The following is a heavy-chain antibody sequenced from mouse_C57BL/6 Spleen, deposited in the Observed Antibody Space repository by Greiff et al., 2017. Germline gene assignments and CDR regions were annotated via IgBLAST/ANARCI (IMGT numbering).Heavy chain of an antibody. D-gene: IGHD1-1*01. J-gene: IGHJ4*01. CDR2: IYPGDGDT. V-gene: IGHV1-82*01. CDR3: AVITTVEDAMDY. CDR1: GYAFSSSW. Sequence: QVQLQQSGPELVKPGASVKISCKASGYAFSSSWMNWVKQRPGKGLEWIGRIYPGDGDTNYNGKFKGKATLTADKSSSTAYMQLSSLTSEDSAVYFCAVITTVEDAMDYWGQGTSVTVSS.